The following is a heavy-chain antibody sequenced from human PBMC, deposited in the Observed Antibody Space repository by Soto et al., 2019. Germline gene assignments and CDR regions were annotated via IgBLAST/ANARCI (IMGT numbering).Heavy chain of an antibody. Sequence: GGSLRLSCAASGFTFSDYATTWVRQAPGKGLEWVSHTSGNGGSTYYADSVKGRFTISRDNSRDTMHLQMNSLRAEDTALYYCTRTLFIAARGVEPFDYWGQGALVTVSS. CDR2: TSGNGGST. J-gene: IGHJ4*02. D-gene: IGHD6-6*01. V-gene: IGHV3-23*01. CDR3: TRTLFIAARGVEPFDY. CDR1: GFTFSDYA.